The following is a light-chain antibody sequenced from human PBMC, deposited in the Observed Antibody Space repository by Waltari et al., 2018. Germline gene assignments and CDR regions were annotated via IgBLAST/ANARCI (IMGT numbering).Light chain of an antibody. V-gene: IGLV3-21*03. Sequence: SYVLTQPSSVPVAPGKTPRITRGASKIGSKNVTWYQQRPGQAHVLVVYDDSDRPAGIPGRFSGSNSGNTATLTVNRVEAGDEADYYCQVWDSSSDNPVFGGGTKLTVL. CDR1: KIGSKN. CDR3: QVWDSSSDNPV. CDR2: DDS. J-gene: IGLJ2*01.